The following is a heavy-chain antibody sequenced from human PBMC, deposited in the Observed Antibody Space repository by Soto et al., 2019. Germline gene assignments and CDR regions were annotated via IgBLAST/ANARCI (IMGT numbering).Heavy chain of an antibody. D-gene: IGHD3-9*01. CDR3: ARCARTYYDILTGYSYYYICMDV. CDR2: IYYSGST. Sequence: PSQTLSLTCTVSAGSISSYYWSWIRQPPGKGLEWIGYIYYSGSTNYNPSLKSRVTISVDTSKNQFSLKLSSVTAADTAVYYCARCARTYYDILTGYSYYYICMDVWGEGITVSVSS. V-gene: IGHV4-59*08. J-gene: IGHJ6*04. CDR1: AGSISSYY.